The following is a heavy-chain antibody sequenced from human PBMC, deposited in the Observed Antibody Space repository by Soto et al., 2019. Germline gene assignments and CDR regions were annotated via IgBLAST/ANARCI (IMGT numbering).Heavy chain of an antibody. CDR1: GGSVSSGSYY. CDR3: ARDSSSSSCWFDP. V-gene: IGHV4-61*01. Sequence: QVQLQESGPGLVKPSETLSLTCTVSGGSVSSGSYYWSWIRQPPGKGLGWIGYIYYSGSTNYNPSLKSRVTISVDTSKNQFSLKLSSVTAADTAVYYCARDSSSSSCWFDPWGQGTLVTVSS. J-gene: IGHJ5*02. CDR2: IYYSGST. D-gene: IGHD6-6*01.